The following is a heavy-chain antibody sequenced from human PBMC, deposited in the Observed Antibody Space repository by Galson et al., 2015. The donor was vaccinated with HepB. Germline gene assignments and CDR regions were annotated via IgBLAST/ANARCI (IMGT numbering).Heavy chain of an antibody. V-gene: IGHV1-2*02. Sequence: SVKVSCKASGYTFTDYYIHWVRQAPGQGLEWMGWISPNTGGTDFAHKFQGRVTMTRDTSISAAYMELSRLTSDDTAVYYCGRVYSSGEIDCWGQGTLVTVSS. CDR1: GYTFTDYY. D-gene: IGHD6-19*01. CDR2: ISPNTGGT. J-gene: IGHJ4*02. CDR3: GRVYSSGEIDC.